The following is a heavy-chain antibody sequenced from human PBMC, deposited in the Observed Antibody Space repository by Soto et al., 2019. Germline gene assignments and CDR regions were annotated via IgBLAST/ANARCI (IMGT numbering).Heavy chain of an antibody. D-gene: IGHD2-15*01. CDR1: ASSITTCY. V-gene: IGHV4-59*01. J-gene: IGHJ5*02. CDR2: ISYSGST. CDR3: ARDLKEYCSDGKCNWFDP. Sequence: SETLSPTCTVSASSITTCYWRCIRQPPGKGLEWIGYISYSGSTDYNPSLKSRVTISFDASKNQISLQVRSATAADAAVYYCARDLKEYCSDGKCNWFDPWGQVTLVTVS.